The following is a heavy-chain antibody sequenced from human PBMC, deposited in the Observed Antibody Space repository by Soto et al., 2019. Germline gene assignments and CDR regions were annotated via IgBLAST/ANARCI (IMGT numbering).Heavy chain of an antibody. CDR3: ARVTGLYRGTFSFDS. CDR1: RRAMSNNNS. V-gene: IGHV4-4*02. Sequence: SETLTRTCVAYRRAMSNNNSWSWVRQSPAKGLEGIGEISHSGSTNSNPSLKSRVTISVDKSKNQFSLNLRSVTAADTAMYYCARVTGLYRGTFSFDSWGQGTPVTVS. J-gene: IGHJ4*02. D-gene: IGHD3-10*01. CDR2: ISHSGST.